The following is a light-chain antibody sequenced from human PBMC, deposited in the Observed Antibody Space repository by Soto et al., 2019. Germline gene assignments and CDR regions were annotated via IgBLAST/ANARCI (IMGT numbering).Light chain of an antibody. V-gene: IGLV7-43*01. CDR1: TGAVTSGHY. CDR3: LLYVGAVQV. CDR2: STD. J-gene: IGLJ2*01. Sequence: QTVVTQEPSVTVSPGETVTLTCASSTGAVTSGHYPNWIQQKPGQAPRALIYSTDNRHSWTPAQFSGSLLGGKAALTLSGVQPEDEADYYCLLYVGAVQVFGAGTKLTVL.